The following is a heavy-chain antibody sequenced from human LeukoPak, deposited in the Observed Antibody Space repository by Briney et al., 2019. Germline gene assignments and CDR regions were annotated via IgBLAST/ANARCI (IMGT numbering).Heavy chain of an antibody. D-gene: IGHD2-2*01. V-gene: IGHV1-69*13. J-gene: IGHJ6*02. CDR3: ARDGIVVVPAANFYYYYGMDV. CDR2: IIPIFGTA. CDR1: GGTFISYA. Sequence: SVKVSCKASGGTFISYAISWVRQAPGQGLEWMGGIIPIFGTANYAQKFQGRVTITADESTSTAYMELSSLRSEDTAVYYCARDGIVVVPAANFYYYYGMDVWGQGTTVTVSS.